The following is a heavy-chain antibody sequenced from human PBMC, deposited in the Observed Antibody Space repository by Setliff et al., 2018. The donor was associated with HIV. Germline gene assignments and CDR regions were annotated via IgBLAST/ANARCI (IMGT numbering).Heavy chain of an antibody. J-gene: IGHJ4*02. D-gene: IGHD1-26*01. CDR2: INPNSGGT. CDR3: ARAVLYSGSYYPFDY. CDR1: GYTFTNYY. V-gene: IGHV1-2*02. Sequence: GASVKVSCKASGYTFTNYYMHWVRQAPGQGLGWMGWINPNSGGTNYAQKFQGRVTMTRDSSTNTVYMEVSSLKSDDTAVYYCARAVLYSGSYYPFDYWGQGVLVTVSS.